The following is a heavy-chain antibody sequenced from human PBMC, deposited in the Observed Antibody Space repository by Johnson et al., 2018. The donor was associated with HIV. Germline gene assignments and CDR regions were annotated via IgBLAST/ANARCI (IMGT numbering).Heavy chain of an antibody. CDR3: ARDGPWLESERDAFDV. CDR1: GFTFSSYW. V-gene: IGHV3-30*02. Sequence: QVQLVESGGGLVQPGGSLRLSCAASGFTFSSYWMHWVRQAPGKGLEWVAFIRYDGSNKYYADSVKGRFTISRDNSKNTLYLQMNSLRAEDTAVYYCARDGPWLESERDAFDVWGRGTMVTVSS. J-gene: IGHJ3*01. D-gene: IGHD5-24*01. CDR2: IRYDGSNK.